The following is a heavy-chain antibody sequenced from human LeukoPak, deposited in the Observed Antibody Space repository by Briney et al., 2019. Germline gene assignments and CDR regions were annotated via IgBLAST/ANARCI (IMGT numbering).Heavy chain of an antibody. CDR2: VYHSGST. CDR1: GGSISSSNW. D-gene: IGHD3-22*01. V-gene: IGHV4-4*02. CDR3: ARTYDSSGYYMGHAFDI. J-gene: IGHJ3*02. Sequence: SETLSLTCAVSGGSISSSNWWSWVRQPPGKGLGWIGEVYHSGSTNYNPSLKSRVTISVDKSKNQFSLKLSSVTAADTAVYYCARTYDSSGYYMGHAFDIWGQGTMVTVSS.